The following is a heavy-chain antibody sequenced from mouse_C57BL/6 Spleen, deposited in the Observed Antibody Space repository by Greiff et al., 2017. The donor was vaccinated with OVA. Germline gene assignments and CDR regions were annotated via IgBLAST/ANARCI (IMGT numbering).Heavy chain of an antibody. V-gene: IGHV1-52*01. J-gene: IGHJ3*01. CDR2: IYPSDSET. Sequence: QVQLQQPGAELVRPGSSVKLSCKTSGYTFTSYWMHWVKQRPIQGLEWIGNIYPSDSETHYTQNFKAKATLTVDKSSSTAYMQLSSLTSEDSAVYYGAVGSGFADWGQGTLGTVSA. D-gene: IGHD1-1*01. CDR1: GYTFTSYW. CDR3: AVGSGFAD.